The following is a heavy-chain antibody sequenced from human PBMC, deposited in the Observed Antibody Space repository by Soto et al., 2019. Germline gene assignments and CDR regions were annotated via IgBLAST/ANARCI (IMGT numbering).Heavy chain of an antibody. V-gene: IGHV3-11*01. CDR3: ARDPTHYCGGDCYPT. J-gene: IGHJ5*02. Sequence: QVQLVESGGGLVKPGGSLRLSCAVSGFTFNDYYMSWIRQAPGKGLEWVSYIGNSGTNQYADSVKGRFTISRDNAKNSLLLQMNSLRAEDTAVYYCARDPTHYCGGDCYPTWGQGTLVTVSS. D-gene: IGHD2-21*02. CDR2: IGNSGTN. CDR1: GFTFNDYY.